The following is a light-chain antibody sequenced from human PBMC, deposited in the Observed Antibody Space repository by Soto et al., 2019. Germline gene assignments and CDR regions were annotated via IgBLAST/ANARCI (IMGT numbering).Light chain of an antibody. Sequence: QSVLTQPRSVSGSPGQSVTISCTGTSSDVGGYNYVSWYQQHPGEAPKLMIYDVGKRPSGVPDRFSGSKSGNTASLTISGLQAEDEADYYCCSYAGSYSWVFGGGTKL. V-gene: IGLV2-11*01. CDR1: SSDVGGYNY. CDR3: CSYAGSYSWV. CDR2: DVG. J-gene: IGLJ3*02.